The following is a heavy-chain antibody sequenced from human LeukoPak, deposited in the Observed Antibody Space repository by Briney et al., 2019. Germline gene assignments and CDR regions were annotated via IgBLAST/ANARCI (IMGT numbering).Heavy chain of an antibody. D-gene: IGHD4-11*01. Sequence: PSETLSLTCSVSGGSISSYYWSWVRQPAGKGLEWIGRIYSSGSTNYNPSLTSRGTMSVDTSKNQFSLKLSSVTAADTAMYYCARGLRDYSNLDYYFYMDVWGKGTTVTVSS. CDR2: IYSSGST. CDR3: ARGLRDYSNLDYYFYMDV. V-gene: IGHV4-4*07. CDR1: GGSISSYY. J-gene: IGHJ6*03.